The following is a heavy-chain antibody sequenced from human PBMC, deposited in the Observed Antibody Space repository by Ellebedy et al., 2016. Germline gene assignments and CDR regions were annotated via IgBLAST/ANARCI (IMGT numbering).Heavy chain of an antibody. D-gene: IGHD5-24*01. Sequence: SETLSLTXAVSGGSIGSGGYSWSWIRQPPGKGLEWIGYIYHSGTTYVNPALKSQVTVSIDASKNQFSLTLTSVTAADTAVYYCARWAEVATIRYYFDYWGQGALVTVSS. V-gene: IGHV4-30-2*01. CDR2: IYHSGTT. J-gene: IGHJ4*02. CDR3: ARWAEVATIRYYFDY. CDR1: GGSIGSGGYS.